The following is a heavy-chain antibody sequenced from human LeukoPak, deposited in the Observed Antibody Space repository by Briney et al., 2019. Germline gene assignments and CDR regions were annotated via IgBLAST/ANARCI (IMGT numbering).Heavy chain of an antibody. CDR3: ARGPRTYYYDSSGYYFDY. J-gene: IGHJ4*02. CDR1: GGSISSSNW. CDR2: IYHSGST. V-gene: IGHV4-4*02. D-gene: IGHD3-22*01. Sequence: PSETLSLTCAVSGGSISSSNWWSWVRQPPGKGLEWIGEIYHSGSTNYNPSLKSRVTISVDKSKNQFSLKLSSVTAADTAVYYCARGPRTYYYDSSGYYFDYWGQGTLVTVSS.